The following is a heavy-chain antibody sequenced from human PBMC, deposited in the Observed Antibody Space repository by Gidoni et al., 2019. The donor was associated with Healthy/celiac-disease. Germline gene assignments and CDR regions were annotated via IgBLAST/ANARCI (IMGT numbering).Heavy chain of an antibody. Sequence: QVQLVESGGGVVQPGRSLRLPCAASGFTFSSYAMHWVRQAPGKGLEWVAVISYDGSNKYYADSVKGRFTISRDNSKNTLYLQMNSLRAEDTAVYYCARESNIAAAGPFDYWGQGTLVTVSS. CDR1: GFTFSSYA. V-gene: IGHV3-30-3*01. CDR2: ISYDGSNK. D-gene: IGHD6-13*01. J-gene: IGHJ4*02. CDR3: ARESNIAAAGPFDY.